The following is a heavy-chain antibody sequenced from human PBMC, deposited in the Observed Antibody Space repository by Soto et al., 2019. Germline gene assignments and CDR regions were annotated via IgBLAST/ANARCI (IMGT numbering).Heavy chain of an antibody. J-gene: IGHJ3*02. Sequence: EVQLVESGGDLVQPGGSLRLSCAASGFTFSSHWMHWVRRVPGKGLVWVSHINTAGGLTGYAYSVKGRFTISRDTAKNTLYLQMNGLIVEDTSVYYWTRAAGYFSRTSCYRRAFDSWGQGTMVTVSS. D-gene: IGHD2-2*01. CDR1: GFTFSSHW. CDR3: TRAAGYFSRTSCYRRAFDS. V-gene: IGHV3-74*01. CDR2: INTAGGLT.